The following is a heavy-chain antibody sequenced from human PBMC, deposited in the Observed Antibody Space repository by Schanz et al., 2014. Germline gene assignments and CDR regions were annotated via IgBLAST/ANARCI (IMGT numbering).Heavy chain of an antibody. D-gene: IGHD6-13*01. CDR1: GFTFSSYA. CDR3: ARVRRRIATPSTPSFRNYYYYAMDV. V-gene: IGHV3-33*08. Sequence: QVQLVESGGGVVQPGRSLRLSCAAYGFTFSSYAMSWVRQAPGKGLEWVAVIWYDENNKYYADSVKGRFTMSRDNSKNTLYLQMNSLRAEDTSVYFCARVRRRIATPSTPSFRNYYYYAMDVWGQGTTVTVSS. CDR2: IWYDENNK. J-gene: IGHJ6*02.